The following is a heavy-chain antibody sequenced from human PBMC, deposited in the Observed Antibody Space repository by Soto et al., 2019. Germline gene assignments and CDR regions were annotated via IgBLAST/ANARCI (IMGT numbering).Heavy chain of an antibody. Sequence: EVQLLESGGGLVQPGGSLRLSCAASGFTFSSYAMSWVRQAPGKGLEWVSAISGSGGSTYYADSVKGRFTISRDNSKNTLYLQMNSLRAEDTAVYYCAKEENYYGSGGDWFDPWGQGTLVTVSS. CDR3: AKEENYYGSGGDWFDP. CDR2: ISGSGGST. J-gene: IGHJ5*02. D-gene: IGHD3-10*01. CDR1: GFTFSSYA. V-gene: IGHV3-23*01.